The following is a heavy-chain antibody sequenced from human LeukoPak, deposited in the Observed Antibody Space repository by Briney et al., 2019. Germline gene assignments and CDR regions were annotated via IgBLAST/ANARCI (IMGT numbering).Heavy chain of an antibody. Sequence: GGSLRLSCAASGFTFSSYWMSWVRQAPGKGLEWVANIRQEGSEKYYVDSVKGRFTISRDNAKNSLYLQMNSLRADDTAVYYWARTARGDFFNMWGKGKMVTVSS. CDR3: ARTARGDFFNM. D-gene: IGHD3-16*01. CDR1: GFTFSSYW. CDR2: IRQEGSEK. J-gene: IGHJ3*02. V-gene: IGHV3-7*01.